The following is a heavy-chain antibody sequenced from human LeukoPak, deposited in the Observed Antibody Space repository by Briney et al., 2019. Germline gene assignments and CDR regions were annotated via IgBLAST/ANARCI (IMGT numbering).Heavy chain of an antibody. CDR3: ARAIRGDYKIYHFDY. CDR1: GGSVSISSDY. J-gene: IGHJ4*02. D-gene: IGHD5-24*01. Sequence: SETLSLTCTVSGGSVSISSDYWGWIRQPPGKGLEWIGSIYYSGSTYYNPSLKSRVTVSVDMSKNQFSLKLSSVTAADSAVYYCARAIRGDYKIYHFDYWGQGTLVTVSS. CDR2: IYYSGST. V-gene: IGHV4-39*01.